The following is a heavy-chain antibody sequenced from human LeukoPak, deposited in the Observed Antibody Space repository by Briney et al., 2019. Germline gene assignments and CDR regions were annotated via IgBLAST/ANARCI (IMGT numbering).Heavy chain of an antibody. J-gene: IGHJ4*02. V-gene: IGHV1-2*02. D-gene: IGHD3-22*01. CDR3: ARDRYDSSGYWFDY. CDR2: INPNSGGT. Sequence: GASVKVSCKASGYTFTGYYMHWVRQAPGQGLEWMGWINPNSGGTNYAQKFQGRVTMTRDTSISTAYMELSRLRSDDTAVYYCARDRYDSSGYWFDYWGQGTLVTVSS. CDR1: GYTFTGYY.